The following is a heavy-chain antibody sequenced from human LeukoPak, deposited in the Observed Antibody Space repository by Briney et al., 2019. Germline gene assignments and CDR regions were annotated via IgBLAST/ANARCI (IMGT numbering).Heavy chain of an antibody. V-gene: IGHV4-30-4*08. CDR2: IYYSGRT. J-gene: IGHJ4*01. Sequence: SETLSLTCTVSGGSISSGGYYWNWIRQPPGKGLEWIGYIYYSGRTYYNPSLKRRVTISVDTSKNQFSLNLSSVTAADTAVYYCARVGYDFWSGYQFDYWGHGTLVTVSS. CDR3: ARVGYDFWSGYQFDY. D-gene: IGHD3-3*01. CDR1: GGSISSGGYY.